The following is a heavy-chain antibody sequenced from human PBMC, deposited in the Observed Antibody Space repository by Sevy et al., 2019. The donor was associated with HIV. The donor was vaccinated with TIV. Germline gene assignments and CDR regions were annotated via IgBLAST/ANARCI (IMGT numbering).Heavy chain of an antibody. CDR1: GFTFSSYA. J-gene: IGHJ4*02. D-gene: IGHD2-15*01. CDR3: ARDPEYCSGGSCYAYYFGY. V-gene: IGHV3-30*04. Sequence: GGSLRLSCAASGFTFSSYAMHWVRQAPGKGLEWVAVISYDGSNKYYADSVKGRFTISRDNSKNTLYLQMNSLRAEDTAVYYCARDPEYCSGGSCYAYYFGYWGQGTLVTVSS. CDR2: ISYDGSNK.